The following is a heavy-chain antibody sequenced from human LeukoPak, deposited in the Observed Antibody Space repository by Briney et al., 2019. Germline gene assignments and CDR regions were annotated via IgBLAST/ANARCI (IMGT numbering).Heavy chain of an antibody. V-gene: IGHV3-9*01. CDR1: GFRFGDYA. J-gene: IGHJ6*02. Sequence: PGGSLRLSCAASGFRFGDYAMHWVRQAPGKGLEWVSGITWNSVNIGYADSVKGRFTISRDNAKNTLYLQMNSLRAEDTAVYYCATTIIAATMGVWGQGTTVTVSS. CDR2: ITWNSVNI. CDR3: ATTIIAATMGV. D-gene: IGHD6-13*01.